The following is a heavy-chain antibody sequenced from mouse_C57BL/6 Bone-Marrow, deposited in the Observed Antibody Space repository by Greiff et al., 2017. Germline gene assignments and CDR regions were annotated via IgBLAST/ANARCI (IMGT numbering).Heavy chain of an antibody. D-gene: IGHD1-1*01. CDR3: TTFPLITTVVATDYFDY. CDR1: GFNIKDDY. J-gene: IGHJ2*01. CDR2: IDPENGDT. V-gene: IGHV14-4*01. Sequence: VQLQQSGAELVRPGASVKLSCTASGFNIKDDYMYWVKQRPEQGLEWIGWIDPENGDTEYASKFQGKATITADTSSNTAYLQLSSLTSEDTAVYYCTTFPLITTVVATDYFDYWGQGTTLTVSS.